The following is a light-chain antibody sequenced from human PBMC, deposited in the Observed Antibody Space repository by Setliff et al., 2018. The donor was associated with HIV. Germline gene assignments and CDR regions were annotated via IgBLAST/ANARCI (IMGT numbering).Light chain of an antibody. Sequence: ALTQPPSASGSPGQSVTISCTGTSGDVGGYNYVSWYQQYPGKAPKLLIHEVTKRPSGVPDRFSGSKSGNTASLTVSGLHAEDEADYYCSSYAGNKGDVFGTGTKVTV. J-gene: IGLJ1*01. CDR3: SSYAGNKGDV. CDR1: SGDVGGYNY. CDR2: EVT. V-gene: IGLV2-8*01.